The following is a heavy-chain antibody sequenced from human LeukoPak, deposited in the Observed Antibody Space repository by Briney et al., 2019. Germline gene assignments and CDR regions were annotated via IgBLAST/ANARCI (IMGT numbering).Heavy chain of an antibody. CDR2: SGDSDGST. D-gene: IGHD2-15*01. V-gene: IGHV3-23*01. CDR1: GFTFSGSG. CDR3: AKGGCRGTCNPLAY. J-gene: IGHJ4*02. Sequence: GGPLRLSCAASGFTFSGSGMSWVRQAPGKGLEWISSSGDSDGSTYYADSLKGRFTISRDNSKSTLYLQMNNLRAEDTAVYYCAKGGCRGTCNPLAYWGQGALVTVSP.